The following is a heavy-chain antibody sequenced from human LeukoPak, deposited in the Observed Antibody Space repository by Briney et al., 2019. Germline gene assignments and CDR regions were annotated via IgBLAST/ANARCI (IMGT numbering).Heavy chain of an antibody. D-gene: IGHD1-1*01. V-gene: IGHV4-34*01. J-gene: IGHJ4*02. CDR3: ARLTRRSGNYFEN. CDR1: GGSFSGYY. CDR2: INHSGST. Sequence: PSETLSLTCAVYGGSFSGYYWSWIRQPPGKGLEWIGEINHSGSTNYNPSLKSRVTISVDTSKNQFSLKLSSVTAADTAVYYCARLTRRSGNYFENWGQGTLVIVSS.